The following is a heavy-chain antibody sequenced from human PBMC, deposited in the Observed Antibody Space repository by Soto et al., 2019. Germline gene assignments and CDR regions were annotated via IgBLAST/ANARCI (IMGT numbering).Heavy chain of an antibody. D-gene: IGHD3-16*02. Sequence: SETLSLTCAVYGGSFSGYYWSWIRQPPGKGLEWIGSIYYSGSTNYNPSLKSRVTISVDTSKNQFSLKLSSMTAAGTAVYYCARTESYYDYVWGSYRPRYFDYWGQGTLVTVSS. CDR2: IYYSGST. CDR3: ARTESYYDYVWGSYRPRYFDY. J-gene: IGHJ4*02. V-gene: IGHV4-34*01. CDR1: GGSFSGYY.